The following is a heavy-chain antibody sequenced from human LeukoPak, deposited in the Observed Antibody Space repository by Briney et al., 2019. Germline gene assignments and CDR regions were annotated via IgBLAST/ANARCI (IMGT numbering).Heavy chain of an antibody. CDR1: GFTFSFNS. CDR2: IKRDGSGA. V-gene: IGHV3-74*01. Sequence: GGSLRLSCAASGFTFSFNSMHWVRQGPGKGLVWVSRIKRDGSGATYADSGKGRVTISRDNAKNTLYLQMNSLRAEDTAVYYCARSNGFGMDVWGQGTTVTVSS. CDR3: ARSNGFGMDV. J-gene: IGHJ6*01. D-gene: IGHD2-8*01.